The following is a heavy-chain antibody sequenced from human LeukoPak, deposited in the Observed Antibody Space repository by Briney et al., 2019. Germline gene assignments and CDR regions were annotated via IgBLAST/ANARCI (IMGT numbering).Heavy chain of an antibody. J-gene: IGHJ4*02. V-gene: IGHV4-39*07. CDR1: GGSIGSSSYY. D-gene: IGHD3-10*01. CDR2: IYYSGST. Sequence: SETLSLTCTVSGGSIGSSSYYWGWIRQPPGKGLEWIGSIYYSGSTYYNPSLKSRVTISVDTSKNQFSLKLSSVTAADTAVYYCARDRDGSGSYDYWGQGTLVTVSS. CDR3: ARDRDGSGSYDY.